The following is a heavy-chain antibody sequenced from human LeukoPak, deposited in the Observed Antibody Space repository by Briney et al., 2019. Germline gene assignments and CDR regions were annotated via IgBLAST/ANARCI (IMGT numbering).Heavy chain of an antibody. Sequence: GGSLRLSCAASGLTFSNYWMTWVRQAPGKGLEWVANIKQDGSETYYVDSVKGRFTISRDNAKNSLSLQMNSLRAEDTAVYYCARGVRTSDYFDYWGQGTLVTVSS. CDR2: IKQDGSET. CDR1: GLTFSNYW. D-gene: IGHD1-1*01. CDR3: ARGVRTSDYFDY. V-gene: IGHV3-7*04. J-gene: IGHJ4*02.